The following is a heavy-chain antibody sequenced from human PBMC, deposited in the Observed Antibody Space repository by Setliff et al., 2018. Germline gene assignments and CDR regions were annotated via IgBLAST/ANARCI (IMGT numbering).Heavy chain of an antibody. J-gene: IGHJ4*02. CDR2: IFSKGST. CDR3: ARGRYYETTSYHFPFDN. D-gene: IGHD3-22*01. CDR1: GGSISSGNYY. Sequence: SETLSLTCTVSGGSISSGNYYWIWIRQPTGKGLEWIGHIFSKGSTNHNPSLRSRGTISLDTSKNQFSLKLSSVTAADTAVYYCARGRYYETTSYHFPFDNWGQGALVTVSS. V-gene: IGHV4-61*09.